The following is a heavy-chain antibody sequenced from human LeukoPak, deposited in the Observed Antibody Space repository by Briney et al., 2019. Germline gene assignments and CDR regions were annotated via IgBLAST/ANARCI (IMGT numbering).Heavy chain of an antibody. CDR1: GFTFSSNW. CDR2: IKQDGSDK. V-gene: IGHV3-7*04. CDR3: ARGGGATDY. J-gene: IGHJ4*02. Sequence: GGSLRLSCAASGFTFSSNWMSWVRQAPGKGLEWVANIKQDGSDKCYVDSVKGRFTISRDNAKNSLYLQMNSLRAEDTAVYYCARGGGATDYWGQGTLVTVSS. D-gene: IGHD1-26*01.